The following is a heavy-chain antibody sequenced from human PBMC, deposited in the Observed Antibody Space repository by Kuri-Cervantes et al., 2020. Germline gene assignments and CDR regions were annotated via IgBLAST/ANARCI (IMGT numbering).Heavy chain of an antibody. CDR3: AKGGAGLYSSSWYFGY. V-gene: IGHV3-7*03. CDR2: IKQDGSEK. D-gene: IGHD6-13*01. J-gene: IGHJ4*02. Sequence: GGSLRLSCAASGFTFSSYWMSWVRQAPGKGLEWVANIKQDGSEKYYVDSVKGRFTISRDNAKNSLYLQMNSLRAEDTALYYCAKGGAGLYSSSWYFGYWGQGTLVTVSS. CDR1: GFTFSSYW.